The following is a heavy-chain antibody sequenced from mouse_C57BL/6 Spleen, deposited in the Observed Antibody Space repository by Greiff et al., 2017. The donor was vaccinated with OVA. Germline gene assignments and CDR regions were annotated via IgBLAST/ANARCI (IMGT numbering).Heavy chain of an antibody. CDR1: GFTFSSYA. CDR3: TRAGSSAWFAY. J-gene: IGHJ3*01. V-gene: IGHV5-9-1*02. Sequence: EVQRVESGEGLVKPGGSLKLSCAASGFTFSSYAMSWVRQTPEKRLEWVAYISSGGDYIYYADTVKGRFTISRDNARNTLYLQMSSLKSEDTAMYYCTRAGSSAWFAYWGQGTLVTVSA. D-gene: IGHD1-3*01. CDR2: ISSGGDYI.